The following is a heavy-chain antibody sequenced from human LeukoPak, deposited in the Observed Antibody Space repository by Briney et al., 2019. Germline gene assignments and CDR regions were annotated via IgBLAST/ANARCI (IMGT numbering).Heavy chain of an antibody. CDR3: ARTAIPKNFAY. J-gene: IGHJ4*02. V-gene: IGHV3-7*01. Sequence: SGGSLRLSCAASGFTFSSYWMSRVRQAPGKGLEWVANIKQDGNEKYYVDSVKGRFTISRDNAKNSLYLQMNSLRAEDTAVYYCARTAIPKNFAYWGQGTLVTVSS. CDR1: GFTFSSYW. CDR2: IKQDGNEK.